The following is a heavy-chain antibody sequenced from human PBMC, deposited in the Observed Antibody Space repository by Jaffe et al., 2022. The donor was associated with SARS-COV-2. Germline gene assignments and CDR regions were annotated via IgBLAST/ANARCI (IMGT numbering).Heavy chain of an antibody. V-gene: IGHV3-30*18. Sequence: QVQLVESGGGVVQPGRSLRLSCAASGFTFSSYGMHWVRQAPGKGLEWVAVISYDGSNKYYADSVKGRFTISRDNSKNTLYLQMNSLRAEDTAVYYCAKGQEELWFEGNFDYWGQGTLVTVSS. CDR1: GFTFSSYG. D-gene: IGHD5-18*01. CDR2: ISYDGSNK. CDR3: AKGQEELWFEGNFDY. J-gene: IGHJ4*02.